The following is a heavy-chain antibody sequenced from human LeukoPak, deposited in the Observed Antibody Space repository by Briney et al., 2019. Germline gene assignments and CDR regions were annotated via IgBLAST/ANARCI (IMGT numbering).Heavy chain of an antibody. V-gene: IGHV3-74*01. CDR1: GFRFNTYW. J-gene: IGHJ5*01. CDR2: INTDGTIT. CDR3: ARAGQGFDS. Sequence: HSGGFLRLSCSASGFRFNTYWMHWVRQGPGKGLVWVSRINTDGTITTYADPVKGRFTISRDNAKNTLYMEMSSLRAEDTAVYYCARAGQGFDSWGQGTLVTVSS.